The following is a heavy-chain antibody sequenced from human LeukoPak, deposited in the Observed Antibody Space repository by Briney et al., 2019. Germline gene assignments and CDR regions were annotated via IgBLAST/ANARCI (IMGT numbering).Heavy chain of an antibody. CDR2: IFHSGST. D-gene: IGHD1-7*01. J-gene: IGHJ6*02. CDR1: GGSISSYY. V-gene: IGHV4-59*01. CDR3: ASSRYNWNYAYYYGMDA. Sequence: PSEPLSLTCTVSGGSISSYYWSWIRQPPGKGLEWIGYIFHSGSTNYNPSLKSRVTISVDTSKNQFSLKLSSVTAADTAVYYCASSRYNWNYAYYYGMDAWGQGTTVTVS.